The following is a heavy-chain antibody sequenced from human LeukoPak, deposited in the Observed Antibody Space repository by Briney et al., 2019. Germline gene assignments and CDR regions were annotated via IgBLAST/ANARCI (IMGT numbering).Heavy chain of an antibody. V-gene: IGHV4-34*01. J-gene: IGHJ5*02. CDR2: INHSGST. CDR1: GGSFSGYY. Sequence: ETLSLTCAVYGGSFSGYYWNWIRPPPGKGLEWIGEINHSGSTNYNLSLKSRVTISVDTSKNQISLKLSSVTAADTAVYYCATRLRWFDPWGQGTLVTVSS. D-gene: IGHD2-21*01. CDR3: ATRLRWFDP.